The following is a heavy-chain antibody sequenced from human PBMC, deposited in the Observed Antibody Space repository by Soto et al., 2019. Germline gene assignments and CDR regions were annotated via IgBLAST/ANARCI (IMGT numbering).Heavy chain of an antibody. V-gene: IGHV4-39*07. CDR3: ARGITIFGVVAKFDY. CDR1: GGSISSSTYY. Sequence: PSETLSLTCTVSGGSISSSTYYWGWIRQPPGKGLEWIASIYYSGRTHYNPSLESRVTISVDTSKNQFSLKLSSVTAADTAVYYCARGITIFGVVAKFDYWGQGTLVIVSS. CDR2: IYYSGRT. J-gene: IGHJ4*02. D-gene: IGHD3-3*01.